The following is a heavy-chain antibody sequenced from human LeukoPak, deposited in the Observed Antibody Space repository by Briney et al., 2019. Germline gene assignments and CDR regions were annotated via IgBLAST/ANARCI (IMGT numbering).Heavy chain of an antibody. Sequence: GGSLRLSCAASGFTFSTYSMIWVRQAPGKGLEWLSYISGDSNTIYYADSVKGRFTISRDNAKNSLYLQLNSLRAEDTAVYFCARDRHSSVDYWGQGTLVTVSS. CDR1: GFTFSTYS. CDR2: ISGDSNTI. J-gene: IGHJ4*02. D-gene: IGHD3-22*01. CDR3: ARDRHSSVDY. V-gene: IGHV3-48*01.